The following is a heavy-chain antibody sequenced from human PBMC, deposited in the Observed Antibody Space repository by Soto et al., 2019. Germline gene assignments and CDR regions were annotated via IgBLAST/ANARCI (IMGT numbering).Heavy chain of an antibody. Sequence: PGGSLRLSCEVSGFTFSGYEMSWVRQATGKGLECIAYISSSGSTTDHADSVKGRFTVSRDNAKNSLYLEMNSLRVEDSGIYYCARXENYYESSGYAGRYFDYWGQGALVTVSS. J-gene: IGHJ4*02. CDR1: GFTFSGYE. V-gene: IGHV3-48*03. CDR3: ARXENYYESSGYAGRYFDY. D-gene: IGHD3-22*01. CDR2: ISSSGSTT.